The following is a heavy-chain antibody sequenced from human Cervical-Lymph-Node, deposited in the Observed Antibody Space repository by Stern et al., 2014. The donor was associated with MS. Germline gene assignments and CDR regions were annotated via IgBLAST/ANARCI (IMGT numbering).Heavy chain of an antibody. J-gene: IGHJ3*02. D-gene: IGHD2-15*01. CDR2: ISAYNGNT. V-gene: IGHV1-18*01. CDR1: GYTFTSYG. Sequence: VQLVESGAEVKKPGASVKVSCKASGYTFTSYGISWVRQAPGQGLEWMGWISAYNGNTNYAQRLQGSVTMPTDTSTSTASMELRSLRSDDTAVYFCARGLLGSENAFDTWGQGTMVPVSS. CDR3: ARGLLGSENAFDT.